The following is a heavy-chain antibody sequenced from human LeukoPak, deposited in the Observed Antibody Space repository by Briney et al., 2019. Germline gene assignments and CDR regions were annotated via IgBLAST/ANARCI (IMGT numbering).Heavy chain of an antibody. CDR3: ARHSGLRSPFDP. J-gene: IGHJ5*02. Sequence: PSETLSLTCTVSGGSISSSSYYWGWIRQPPGKGLEWTGSIYCSGSTYYNPSLKSRVTISVDTSKNQFSLKMNSVTAADTAVYYCARHSGLRSPFDPWGQGTLVTVSS. CDR1: GGSISSSSYY. V-gene: IGHV4-39*01. D-gene: IGHD3-3*01. CDR2: IYCSGST.